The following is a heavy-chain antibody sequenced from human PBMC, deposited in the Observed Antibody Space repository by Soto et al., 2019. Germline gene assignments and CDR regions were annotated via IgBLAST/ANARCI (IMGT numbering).Heavy chain of an antibody. Sequence: GGSLRLSCAAFGFTFDSCAMTWVRQAPGTGLEWVAGISGSGGSIYYTDSVEGRFTISRDNSKNTLYLQMNSLRADDTAVYYCAKGNGGTYGRYSDNWGQGTLVTVSS. CDR1: GFTFDSCA. D-gene: IGHD2-8*01. V-gene: IGHV3-23*01. CDR3: AKGNGGTYGRYSDN. CDR2: ISGSGGSI. J-gene: IGHJ4*02.